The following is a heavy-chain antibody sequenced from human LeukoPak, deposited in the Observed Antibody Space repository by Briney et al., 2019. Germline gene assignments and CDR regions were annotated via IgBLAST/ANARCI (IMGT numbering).Heavy chain of an antibody. D-gene: IGHD3-22*01. CDR2: ISYDGSNK. J-gene: IGHJ4*02. CDR3: AKDVWSSGYSPDY. V-gene: IGHV3-30*18. Sequence: PGRSLRLSCAASGFTFSSYGMHWVRQAPGKGLERVAVISYDGSNKYYADSAKGRFTISRDNSKNTLYLQMNSLRAEDTAVYYCAKDVWSSGYSPDYWGQGTLVSVSP. CDR1: GFTFSSYG.